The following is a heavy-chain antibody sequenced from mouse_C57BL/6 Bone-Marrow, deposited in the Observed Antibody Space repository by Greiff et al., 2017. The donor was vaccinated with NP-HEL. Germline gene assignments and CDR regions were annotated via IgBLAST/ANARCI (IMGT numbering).Heavy chain of an antibody. CDR2: INPSSGYT. CDR3: ARLRPYYYGSSHYFDY. D-gene: IGHD1-1*01. V-gene: IGHV1-4*01. Sequence: QVQLQQSGAELARPGASVKMSCKASGYTFTSYSMHWVKQRPGQGLDWIGYINPSSGYTKYNQKFKDKATLTADKSSSTAYMQLSRLTSEDSAVYYCARLRPYYYGSSHYFDYWGQGTTLTVSS. J-gene: IGHJ2*01. CDR1: GYTFTSYS.